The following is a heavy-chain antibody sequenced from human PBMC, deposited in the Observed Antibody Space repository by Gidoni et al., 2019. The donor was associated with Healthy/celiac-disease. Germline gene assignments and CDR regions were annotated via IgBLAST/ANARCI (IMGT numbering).Heavy chain of an antibody. CDR1: GCSISSSSYY. D-gene: IGHD2-21*02. CDR2: IYYSWST. J-gene: IGHJ1*01. Sequence: QLQLQASGPGLVKPSATLSLTCTVSGCSISSSSYYLGWIRQPPGKGLEWIGSIYYSWSTYYNPSLKSRFTRSVDTSKNQFSLKLSSVTAADTAVYYCAVVVTAISAEYFQHGGQGTLVTVSS. V-gene: IGHV4-39*01. CDR3: AVVVTAISAEYFQH.